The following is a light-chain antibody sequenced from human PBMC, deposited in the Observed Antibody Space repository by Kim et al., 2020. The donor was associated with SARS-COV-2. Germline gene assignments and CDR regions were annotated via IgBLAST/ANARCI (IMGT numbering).Light chain of an antibody. J-gene: IGLJ3*02. CDR2: YDS. CDR3: QAWDSSTAV. Sequence: SYELTQPPSVSVAPGKTARITCGGNNIGSKSVHWYQQKPGQAPVLVIYYDSDRPSGIPERFSGSNSGNTATLTISGTQAMDEADYYCQAWDSSTAVFGGGTQLTVL. V-gene: IGLV3-21*01. CDR1: NIGSKS.